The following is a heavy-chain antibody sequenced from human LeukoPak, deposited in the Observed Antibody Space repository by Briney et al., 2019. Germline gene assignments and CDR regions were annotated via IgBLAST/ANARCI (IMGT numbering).Heavy chain of an antibody. CDR1: GFTFSNYG. D-gene: IGHD3-10*01. CDR3: AKDNTGRFGETHFDY. J-gene: IGHJ4*02. V-gene: IGHV3-30*02. CDR2: IRSDGSNK. Sequence: GGSLRLSCAASGFTFSNYGMHWVRQALGKGLEWVAFIRSDGSNKYYADSVKGRFTISRDNSKNTLYLQMNSLRAEDTAVYYCAKDNTGRFGETHFDYWGQGTLVTVSS.